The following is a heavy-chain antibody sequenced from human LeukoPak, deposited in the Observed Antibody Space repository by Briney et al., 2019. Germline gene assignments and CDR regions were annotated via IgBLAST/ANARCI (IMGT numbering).Heavy chain of an antibody. V-gene: IGHV1-69*13. J-gene: IGHJ6*02. Sequence: SVKVSCKASGGTFSSYAISWVRQAPGQGLEWMGGIIPIFGTANYAQKFQGRVTITADESTSTAYMELSSLRSEDTAVYYCARDVTMIVAPNYYYYGMDVWGQGTTVTVSS. D-gene: IGHD3-22*01. CDR2: IIPIFGTA. CDR3: ARDVTMIVAPNYYYYGMDV. CDR1: GGTFSSYA.